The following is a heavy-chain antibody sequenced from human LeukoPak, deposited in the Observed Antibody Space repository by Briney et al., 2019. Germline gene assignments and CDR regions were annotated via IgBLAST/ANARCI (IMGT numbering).Heavy chain of an antibody. CDR1: GYTFTSYY. CDR3: AKGATVTTTHYYYYYMDV. Sequence: ASVKVSCKASGYTFTSYYMHWVRQAPGQGLEWMGIINPSGGSTSYAQKFQGRVTMTRDMSTSTVYMELSSLRAEDTAVYYCAKGATVTTTHYYYYYMDVWGKGTTVTISS. CDR2: INPSGGST. V-gene: IGHV1-46*01. D-gene: IGHD4-17*01. J-gene: IGHJ6*03.